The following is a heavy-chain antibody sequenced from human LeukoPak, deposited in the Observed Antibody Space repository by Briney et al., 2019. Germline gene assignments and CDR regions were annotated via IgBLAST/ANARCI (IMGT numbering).Heavy chain of an antibody. J-gene: IGHJ3*02. D-gene: IGHD6-13*01. Sequence: KTGGSLRLSCAAPGFTFSSYSMNWVRQAPGKGLEWVSSISSSRSYIYYADSVKGRFTISRDNAKNSLYLQMNSLRAENTAVYYCARMVLGQQLADDAFDIWGQGTMVTVSS. V-gene: IGHV3-21*01. CDR1: GFTFSSYS. CDR2: ISSSRSYI. CDR3: ARMVLGQQLADDAFDI.